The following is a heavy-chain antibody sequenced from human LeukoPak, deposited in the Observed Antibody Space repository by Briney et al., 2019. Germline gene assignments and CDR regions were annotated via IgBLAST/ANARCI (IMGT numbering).Heavy chain of an antibody. CDR1: GFTFSSYA. D-gene: IGHD6-6*01. V-gene: IGHV3-30*02. CDR2: IRYDGSNK. Sequence: GGSLRLSCAASGFTFSSYAMSWVRQAPGKGLEWVAFIRYDGSNKYYADSVKGRFTISRDNSKNTLYLQMNSLRAEDTAVYYCAKVRPIAARPIMYFDYWGQGTLVTVSS. J-gene: IGHJ4*02. CDR3: AKVRPIAARPIMYFDY.